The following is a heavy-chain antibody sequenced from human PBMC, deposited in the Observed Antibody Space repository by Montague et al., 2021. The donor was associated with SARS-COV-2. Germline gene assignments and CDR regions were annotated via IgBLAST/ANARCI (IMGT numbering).Heavy chain of an antibody. CDR3: AMGWLPDF. V-gene: IGHV3-74*03. CDR2: INSDETSI. J-gene: IGHJ4*02. Sequence: SLRLSCAASGFTFNTYWMNWVRQEPGKGLVSISRINSDETSISYADSVKGRFTVCRDNTKNILYLQMYRLRVEDTAVYYCAMGWLPDFWGQGTQVTVSS. CDR1: GFTFNTYW. D-gene: IGHD5-12*01.